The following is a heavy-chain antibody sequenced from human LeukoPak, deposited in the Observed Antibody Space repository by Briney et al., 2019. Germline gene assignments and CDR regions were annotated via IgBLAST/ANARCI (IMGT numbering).Heavy chain of an antibody. Sequence: PSETLSLTCAVYGGSFSGYYWSWIRQPPGKGLEWIGEINHSGSTNYNPSLKGRVIISVDTSKNQFSLKLSSVTAADTAVYYCARHGRDSSGYCLDYWGQGTLVTVSS. CDR2: INHSGST. CDR1: GGSFSGYY. CDR3: ARHGRDSSGYCLDY. D-gene: IGHD3-22*01. V-gene: IGHV4-34*01. J-gene: IGHJ4*02.